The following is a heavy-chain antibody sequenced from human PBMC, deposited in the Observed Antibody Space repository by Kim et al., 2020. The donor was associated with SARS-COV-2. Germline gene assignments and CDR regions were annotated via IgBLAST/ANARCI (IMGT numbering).Heavy chain of an antibody. V-gene: IGHV4-39*01. Sequence: LKSRVTISVDTSKNQFSLKLSSVTAADTAVYYCARLSDGGSYSSRYYFDYWGQGTLVTVSS. D-gene: IGHD1-26*01. CDR3: ARLSDGGSYSSRYYFDY. J-gene: IGHJ4*02.